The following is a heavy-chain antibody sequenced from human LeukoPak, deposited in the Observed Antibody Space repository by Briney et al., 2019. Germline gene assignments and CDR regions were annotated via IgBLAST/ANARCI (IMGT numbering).Heavy chain of an antibody. CDR3: ARQRAWRELGAFDI. CDR1: GYTVTNYW. D-gene: IGHD1-26*01. V-gene: IGHV5-51*01. J-gene: IGHJ3*02. Sequence: GESLKISCKGSGYTVTNYWIGWVRQMPGKGLEWMGIIFPADSDTRYSPSFQGQVTISADRSITTAYLQWNGLKAADTAIYYCARQRAWRELGAFDIWGLGTMVTVSS. CDR2: IFPADSDT.